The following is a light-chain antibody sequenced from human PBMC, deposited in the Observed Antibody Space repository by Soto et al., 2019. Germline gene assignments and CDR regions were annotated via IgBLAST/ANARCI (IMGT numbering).Light chain of an antibody. CDR3: QQYGSSPWT. J-gene: IGKJ1*01. Sequence: EIVLTQSRGTRSWSPGKVATLSCRASQSVSSSYLASYQQKPGQAPRLLIYGASSRATGIPDRFSGSGSGTDFTLTISRLEPEDFAVYYCQQYGSSPWTFGQGTKVDIK. V-gene: IGKV3-20*01. CDR2: GAS. CDR1: QSVSSSY.